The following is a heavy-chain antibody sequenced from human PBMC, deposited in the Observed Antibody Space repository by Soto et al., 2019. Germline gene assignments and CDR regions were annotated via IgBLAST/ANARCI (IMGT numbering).Heavy chain of an antibody. D-gene: IGHD2-15*01. CDR2: IYHSGST. V-gene: IGHV4-38-2*01. Sequence: SETLSLTCAVSGHSISSGYYWGWIRQPPGKGLEWIGSIYHSGSTYYNPSLKSRVTISVDTSKNQFSLKLSSVTAADTAVYYCARGGIVVMGVVPHWFDPWGQGMLVTVSS. J-gene: IGHJ5*02. CDR3: ARGGIVVMGVVPHWFDP. CDR1: GHSISSGYY.